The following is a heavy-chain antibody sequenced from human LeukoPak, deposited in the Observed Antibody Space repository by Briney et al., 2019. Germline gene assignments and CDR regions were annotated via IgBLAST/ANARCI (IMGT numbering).Heavy chain of an antibody. CDR2: IDHTGFT. V-gene: IGHV4-34*01. J-gene: IGHJ2*01. Sequence: SETLSLTCAVSEVSFNAFSWNWICQSPEKGLEWIGEIDHTGFTNYNPSLKSRVTISVDTSKKQFSLNLNSGTAADTAVYYCARGVVVVPPALAWGPKRLRKYCYFDLWGSGTLVTVSS. CDR1: EVSFNAFS. CDR3: ARGVVVVPPALAWGPKRLRKYCYFDL. D-gene: IGHD3-22*01.